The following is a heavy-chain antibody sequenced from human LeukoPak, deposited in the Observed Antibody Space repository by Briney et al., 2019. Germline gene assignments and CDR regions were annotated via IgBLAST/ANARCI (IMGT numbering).Heavy chain of an antibody. D-gene: IGHD6-19*01. CDR2: ISSSGSTI. CDR1: GFTFSSYE. Sequence: PGGSLRLSCAASGFTFSSYEMNWVRQAPGKGLEWVSYISSSGSTIYYADSVKGRFTISRDNAKNSLYLQMNSLRAEDTAVYCCARAGTIAVAAIDYWGQGTLVTVSS. V-gene: IGHV3-48*03. CDR3: ARAGTIAVAAIDY. J-gene: IGHJ4*02.